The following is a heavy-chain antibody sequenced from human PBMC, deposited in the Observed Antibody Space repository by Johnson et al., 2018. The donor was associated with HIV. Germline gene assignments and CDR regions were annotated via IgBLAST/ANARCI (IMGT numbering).Heavy chain of an antibody. CDR1: GFTFDDYG. CDR2: ISWNSGSI. D-gene: IGHD1-26*01. Sequence: VQLVESGGGLVQPGRSLRLSCAASGFTFDDYGMSWVRQAPGKGLEWVSGISWNSGSIGYEDSVKGRFTISRDNAKNTVYLQMLSLRAEDMAVYYCARSRWADDAFDGWGQGTMVTVSS. V-gene: IGHV3-9*03. J-gene: IGHJ3*01. CDR3: ARSRWADDAFDG.